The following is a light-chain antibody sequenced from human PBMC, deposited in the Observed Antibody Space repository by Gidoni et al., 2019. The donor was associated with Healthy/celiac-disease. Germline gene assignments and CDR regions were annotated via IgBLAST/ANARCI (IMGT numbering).Light chain of an antibody. CDR2: DAS. CDR1: QSVSSY. V-gene: IGKV3-11*01. Sequence: EIVLTQSPATLSLSPGERATLSCRASQSVSSYLAWYQQKPGQAPRLLIYDASNSATGIPARFSGSGSGTDFTLTISSLEPEDFAVYYCQQRSNSLTFGGXTKVEIK. CDR3: QQRSNSLT. J-gene: IGKJ4*01.